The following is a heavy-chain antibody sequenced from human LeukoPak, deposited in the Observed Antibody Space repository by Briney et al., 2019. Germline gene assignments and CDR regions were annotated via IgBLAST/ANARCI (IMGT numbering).Heavy chain of an antibody. Sequence: SETLSLTCTVSGGSISSYYWSWIRQPPGKGLEWIGYIYYSGSTNYNPSLKSRVTISVDTSKNQFSLKLSSVTAADTAVYYCARGYSSTSPSRQNAFDIWGQGTMVTVSS. CDR3: ARGYSSTSPSRQNAFDI. D-gene: IGHD6-13*01. J-gene: IGHJ3*02. CDR1: GGSISSYY. V-gene: IGHV4-59*12. CDR2: IYYSGST.